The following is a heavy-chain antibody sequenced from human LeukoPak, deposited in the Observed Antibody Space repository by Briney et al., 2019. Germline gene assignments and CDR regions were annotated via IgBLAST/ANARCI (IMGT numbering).Heavy chain of an antibody. Sequence: SVKVSCKASGGTFSSYANSWVRQAPGQGLEWMGRIIPIPGIANYAQKFQGRVTITADKSTSTAYMELSSLRSEDTAVYYCARLRSVVDGYWGQGTLVTVSS. D-gene: IGHD4-17*01. CDR3: ARLRSVVDGY. CDR1: GGTFSSYA. CDR2: IIPIPGIA. V-gene: IGHV1-69*04. J-gene: IGHJ4*02.